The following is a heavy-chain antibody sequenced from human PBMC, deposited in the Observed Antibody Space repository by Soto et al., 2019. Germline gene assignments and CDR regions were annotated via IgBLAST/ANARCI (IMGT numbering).Heavy chain of an antibody. J-gene: IGHJ4*02. CDR2: VYRTGST. CDR1: GGSISTSNW. CDR3: ARARATIAAAAIFDC. V-gene: IGHV4-4*02. Sequence: QVQLQESGPGLVKPSGTLSLTCAVSGGSISTSNWWSWVRQPPGKGLEWIGEVYRTGSTNYNPSLESRLTTSVDKPKTQFSRKRTSVTAADTAVYYCARARATIAAAAIFDCWGQGTLVTVSS. D-gene: IGHD6-13*01.